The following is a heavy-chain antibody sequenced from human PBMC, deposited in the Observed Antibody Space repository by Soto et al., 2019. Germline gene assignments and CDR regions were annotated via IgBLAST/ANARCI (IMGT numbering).Heavy chain of an antibody. J-gene: IGHJ4*02. CDR2: ILYNGRDT. D-gene: IGHD3-3*01. CDR3: ARHLDDDSRGDYFDY. CDR1: GGSISNYY. Sequence: QVQLQESGPGLVKPSETLSLTCTVSGGSISNYYWSWIRQSPGKGLECIGYILYNGRDTNSNPSLKSRVTMSVDTSKNQFSLRLRSVTAADTAVYYCARHLDDDSRGDYFDYWGQGTLVTVSS. V-gene: IGHV4-59*08.